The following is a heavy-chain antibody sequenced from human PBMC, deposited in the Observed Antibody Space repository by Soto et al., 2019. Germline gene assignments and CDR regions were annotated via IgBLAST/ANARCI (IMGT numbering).Heavy chain of an antibody. V-gene: IGHV3-33*01. Sequence: QVQLVESVGGVVQPGRSLRLSCAASGFNFSSYVMHWVRQAPGKGQEWEAVIWYDGGNKYYADSVKGRFTISRDNSKNTLYLQMNSLRAEDTAVYYCARDGQWLPRDGLRSSYYFDYWGQGTLVTVSS. J-gene: IGHJ4*02. CDR3: ARDGQWLPRDGLRSSYYFDY. CDR1: GFNFSSYV. CDR2: IWYDGGNK. D-gene: IGHD6-19*01.